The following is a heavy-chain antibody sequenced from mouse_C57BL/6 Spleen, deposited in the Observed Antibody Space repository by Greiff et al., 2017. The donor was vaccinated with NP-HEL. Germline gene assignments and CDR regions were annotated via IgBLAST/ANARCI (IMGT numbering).Heavy chain of an antibody. J-gene: IGHJ3*01. CDR2: IYPGDGDT. Sequence: VQVVESGPELVKPGASVKISCKASGYAFSSSWMNWVKQRPGKGLEWIGRIYPGDGDTNYNGKFKGKATLTADKSSSTAYMQLSSLTSEDSAVYFCARSNLVYYYGSSFAYWGQGTLVTVSA. D-gene: IGHD1-1*01. V-gene: IGHV1-82*01. CDR3: ARSNLVYYYGSSFAY. CDR1: GYAFSSSW.